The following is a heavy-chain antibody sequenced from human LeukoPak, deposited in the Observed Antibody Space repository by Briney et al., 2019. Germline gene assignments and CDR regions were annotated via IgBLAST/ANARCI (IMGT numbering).Heavy chain of an antibody. J-gene: IGHJ2*01. CDR2: IYWDDDK. D-gene: IGHD3-22*01. Sequence: SGPTLVKPTQTLTLTCAFSGFSLSTSGVGVGWIRQPPGKALEWLALIYWDDDKRYSPSLKSRLTITKDTSKNQVVLTMTNMDPVDTATYYCAHSLYYYDSSGFASLWYFDLWGRGTLVTVSS. V-gene: IGHV2-5*02. CDR3: AHSLYYYDSSGFASLWYFDL. CDR1: GFSLSTSGVG.